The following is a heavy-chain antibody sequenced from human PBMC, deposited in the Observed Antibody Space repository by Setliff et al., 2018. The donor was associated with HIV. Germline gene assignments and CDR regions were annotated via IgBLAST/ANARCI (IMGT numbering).Heavy chain of an antibody. Sequence: PGASVKVSCKASGYTFTAYYLHWVRQAPGQGLEWMGRINPNNGDTNYAQKFQGRVTMTRDTSISTAYMELSRLRSDDTAVYYCAREFGAGIRQIVAGEFYYMDVWGKGTTVTVSS. D-gene: IGHD5-12*01. CDR3: AREFGAGIRQIVAGEFYYMDV. CDR2: INPNNGDT. J-gene: IGHJ6*03. CDR1: GYTFTAYY. V-gene: IGHV1-2*06.